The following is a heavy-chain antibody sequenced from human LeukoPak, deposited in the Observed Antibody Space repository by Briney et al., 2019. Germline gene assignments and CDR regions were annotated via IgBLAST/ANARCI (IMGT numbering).Heavy chain of an antibody. V-gene: IGHV3-23*01. J-gene: IGHJ5*02. CDR3: AKDRVTMVPGVPSVGFDP. Sequence: GGSLRLSYAASGFTFSSYAMSWVRQAPGKGLEWVSAISGSGGSTYYAYSVKGRFTISRDNSKNTLYLQMNSLRAEDTAVYYCAKDRVTMVPGVPSVGFDPWGQGTLVNVSS. D-gene: IGHD3-10*01. CDR2: ISGSGGST. CDR1: GFTFSSYA.